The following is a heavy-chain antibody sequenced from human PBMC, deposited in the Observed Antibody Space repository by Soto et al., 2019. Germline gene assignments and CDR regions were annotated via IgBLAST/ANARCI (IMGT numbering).Heavy chain of an antibody. V-gene: IGHV1-18*01. CDR3: AKEDTSSGSLDY. D-gene: IGHD6-19*01. J-gene: IGHJ4*02. CDR2: ISAYNGNT. CDR1: GGTFSSYA. Sequence: ASVKFSCKASGGTFSSYAISWVRQAPGQGLEWMGWISAYNGNTNYAQKLQGRVTMTTDTSTSTAYMELRSLRAEDSASYYCAKEDTSSGSLDYWGQGALVTVSS.